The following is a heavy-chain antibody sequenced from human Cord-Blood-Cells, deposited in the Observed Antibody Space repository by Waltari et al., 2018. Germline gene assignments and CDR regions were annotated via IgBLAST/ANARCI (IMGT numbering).Heavy chain of an antibody. CDR3: ATGGSSIMGAFDI. V-gene: IGHV4-39*01. D-gene: IGHD6-6*01. Sequence: QLQLQESGPGLVKPSETLSLTCTVSGGSISSSSYYWGWIRQPPGKGLEWIGSIYYSGSNYYNPSLKSRVTISVDTSKNQFSLKLSSVTAADTAVYYCATGGSSIMGAFDIWGQGTMVTVSS. CDR2: IYYSGSN. CDR1: GGSISSSSYY. J-gene: IGHJ3*02.